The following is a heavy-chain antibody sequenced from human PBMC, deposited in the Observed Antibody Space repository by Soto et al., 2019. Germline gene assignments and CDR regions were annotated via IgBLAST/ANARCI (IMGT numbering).Heavy chain of an antibody. CDR2: ISAHNGDT. D-gene: IGHD3-10*01. Sequence: QVHLVQSGGEVKKPGASVKVSCKASGYTFTSHGISWVRQAPGHGLEWMGWISAHNGDTNYAQKLQGRVTVTTDTPTNTAYMELRGLRSEDTAVYYCARMVRGSNIYYSYYMDVWGKGTTVTVSS. V-gene: IGHV1-18*01. CDR1: GYTFTSHG. CDR3: ARMVRGSNIYYSYYMDV. J-gene: IGHJ6*03.